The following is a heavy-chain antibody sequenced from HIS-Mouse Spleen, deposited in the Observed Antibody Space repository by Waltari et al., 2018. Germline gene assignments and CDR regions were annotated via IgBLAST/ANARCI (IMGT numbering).Heavy chain of an antibody. Sequence: QVQLVESGGGVVQPGRYLRLSCSASGFTFSGYGMHWVRQAPGKGLEWVAVISYDGSNKYYADSVKGRFTISRDNSKNTLYLQMNSLRAEDTAVYYCAKDKHHAFDYWGQGTLVTVSS. CDR2: ISYDGSNK. CDR3: AKDKHHAFDY. J-gene: IGHJ4*02. CDR1: GFTFSGYG. V-gene: IGHV3-30*18.